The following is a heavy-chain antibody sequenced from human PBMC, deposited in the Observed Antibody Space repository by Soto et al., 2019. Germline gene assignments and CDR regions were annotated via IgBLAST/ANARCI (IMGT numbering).Heavy chain of an antibody. Sequence: GGSLRRSCAASGFTFSTYAMSWVRQAPGKGLEWVSAISGSGAEIYYTDSVRGRFAISRDNSIDTLFLQMSHLKTEDTAVYYCAHPRGYGVFDAYDIWGQGTMVTVSS. CDR1: GFTFSTYA. J-gene: IGHJ3*02. CDR2: ISGSGAEI. D-gene: IGHD4-17*01. CDR3: AHPRGYGVFDAYDI. V-gene: IGHV3-23*01.